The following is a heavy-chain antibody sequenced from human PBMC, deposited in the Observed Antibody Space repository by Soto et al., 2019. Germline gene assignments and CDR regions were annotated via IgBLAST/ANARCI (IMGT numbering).Heavy chain of an antibody. J-gene: IGHJ6*03. CDR1: GYTFTSYD. V-gene: IGHV1-8*01. D-gene: IGHD3-10*01. CDR2: MNPNSGNT. CDR3: ARVRIVRGVISYYHYYMDV. Sequence: QVQLVQSGAEVKKPGASVKVSCKASGYTFTSYDINWVRQATGQGLEWMGWMNPNSGNTGYAQKFQGRVTMTRNTSISTAYMELSSLRSEDTAVYYCARVRIVRGVISYYHYYMDVWGKGTTVTVSS.